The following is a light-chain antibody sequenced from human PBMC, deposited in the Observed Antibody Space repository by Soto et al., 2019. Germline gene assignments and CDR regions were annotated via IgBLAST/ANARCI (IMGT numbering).Light chain of an antibody. J-gene: IGKJ1*01. CDR1: QGISTY. Sequence: DIQMTQSPSSLSASVGDRVTITCRASQGISTYLALYQQKPGKAPKLLIYAASTLQSGVPSRFSGSGSGTDFTLSISSLQPEDFATYYCQQLNDYPVTFGQGTKVDVK. CDR3: QQLNDYPVT. CDR2: AAS. V-gene: IGKV1-9*01.